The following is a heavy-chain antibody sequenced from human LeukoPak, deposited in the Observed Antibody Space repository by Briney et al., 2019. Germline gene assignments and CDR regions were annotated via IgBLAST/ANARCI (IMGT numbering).Heavy chain of an antibody. CDR1: GFTFSSYS. CDR2: ISSSSSTI. D-gene: IGHD3-9*01. Sequence: GRSLRLSCAASGFTFSSYSMNWVRQAPGKGLEWVSYISSSSSTIYYADSVKGRFTISRDNAKNSLYLQMNSLRDEDTAVYYCARDGYDILTGYFYFDYWGQGTLVTVSS. J-gene: IGHJ4*02. V-gene: IGHV3-48*02. CDR3: ARDGYDILTGYFYFDY.